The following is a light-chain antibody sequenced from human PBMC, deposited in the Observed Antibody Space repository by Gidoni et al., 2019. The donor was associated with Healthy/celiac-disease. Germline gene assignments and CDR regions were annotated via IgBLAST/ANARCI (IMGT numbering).Light chain of an antibody. CDR1: QSVSSSY. CDR3: QQYGSSPRT. V-gene: IGKV3-20*01. Sequence: EIVLTQSTGTLSSSPGERATLSCRASQSVSSSYLAWYQQKPGQAPRLLIYGASSRATGIPDRFSGSGSGTDFTLTISRLEPEDFAVYYCQQYGSSPRTFGQGTKVEIK. J-gene: IGKJ1*01. CDR2: GAS.